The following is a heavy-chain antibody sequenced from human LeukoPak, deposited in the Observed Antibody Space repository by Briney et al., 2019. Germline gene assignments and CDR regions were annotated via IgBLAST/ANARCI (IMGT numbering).Heavy chain of an antibody. CDR3: ARERVGAP. Sequence: GGSLRLSCAASGFTFSSYSMNWVRQAPGKGLEWVSFISSSPSTIYYADSVKGRFTISRDNAKNSLYLQMNSLRAEDTAVYYCARERVGAPWGQGTLVTVSS. CDR2: ISSSPSTI. J-gene: IGHJ4*02. D-gene: IGHD1-26*01. CDR1: GFTFSSYS. V-gene: IGHV3-48*04.